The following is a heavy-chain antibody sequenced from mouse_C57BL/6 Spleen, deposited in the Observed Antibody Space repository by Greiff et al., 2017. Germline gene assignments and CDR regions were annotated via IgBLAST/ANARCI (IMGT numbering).Heavy chain of an antibody. J-gene: IGHJ4*01. D-gene: IGHD2-4*01. CDR1: GFNIKDDY. CDR3: TTFDYGTYYAMDY. V-gene: IGHV14-4*01. Sequence: VQLQQSGAELVRPGASVKLSCTASGFNIKDDYMHWVKQRPEQGLEWIGWIDPENGDTEYAPKFPGKATITADTSSNTAYLQLSSLTSEDTAVYYCTTFDYGTYYAMDYWGQGTSVTVSS. CDR2: IDPENGDT.